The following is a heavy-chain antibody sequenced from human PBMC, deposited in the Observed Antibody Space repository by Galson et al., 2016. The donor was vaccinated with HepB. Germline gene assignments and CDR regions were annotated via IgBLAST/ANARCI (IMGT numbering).Heavy chain of an antibody. J-gene: IGHJ4*02. CDR1: GFSFSNSG. CDR3: GKHRGFDY. V-gene: IGHV3-23*01. Sequence: SLRLSCAASGFSFSNSGMSWVRQAPGRGLEWVSGITRSGDAIHYADFVKGRFTISRDNSKTTPYLYMNNLTAGDTAIYYCGKHRGFDYWGQGALVTVSS. CDR2: ITRSGDAI.